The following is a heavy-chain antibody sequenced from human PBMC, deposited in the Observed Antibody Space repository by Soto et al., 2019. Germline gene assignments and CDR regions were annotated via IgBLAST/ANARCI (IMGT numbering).Heavy chain of an antibody. V-gene: IGHV3-30*04. CDR1: GFPVSGYS. D-gene: IGHD2-2*01. J-gene: IGHJ3*02. CDR3: ARDAPGYCISTSCYFEFGDDAFDI. CDR2: ISYDGRNK. Sequence: GGSLRLSCAASGFPVSGYSMHWVRQAPGKGLEWVALISYDGRNKDYADSVKGRFTISRDDSKNTLYLQMNSLRSDDTAVYYCARDAPGYCISTSCYFEFGDDAFDIWGQGTMVTVSS.